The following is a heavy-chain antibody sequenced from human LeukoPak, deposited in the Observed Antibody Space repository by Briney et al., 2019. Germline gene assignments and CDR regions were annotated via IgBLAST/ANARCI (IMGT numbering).Heavy chain of an antibody. CDR3: ARYSRSIGWFDP. CDR2: IYSGGST. J-gene: IGHJ5*02. V-gene: IGHV3-66*01. CDR1: GFTVSSNY. Sequence: GGSLRLSCAASGFTVSSNYMSWVRQAPGKGLEWVSVIYSGGSTYYADSVKGRFTISRDNSKNTLYLQMNSLRAEDTAVYYCARYSRSIGWFDPWGQGTLVTVSS. D-gene: IGHD6-6*01.